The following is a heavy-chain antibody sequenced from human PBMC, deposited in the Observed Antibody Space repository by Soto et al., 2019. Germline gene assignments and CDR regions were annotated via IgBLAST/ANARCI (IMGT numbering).Heavy chain of an antibody. CDR1: GFTFSSYA. Sequence: GGSLRLSCSASGFTFSSYAMHWVRQSPGKGLEYVSAISSNGGSTYYADSVKGRFTISRDNSKNTLYLQMSSLRAEDTAVYYCVKRGGSYGMDVWGQGTTVTVSS. CDR2: ISSNGGST. CDR3: VKRGGSYGMDV. J-gene: IGHJ6*02. D-gene: IGHD5-12*01. V-gene: IGHV3-64D*06.